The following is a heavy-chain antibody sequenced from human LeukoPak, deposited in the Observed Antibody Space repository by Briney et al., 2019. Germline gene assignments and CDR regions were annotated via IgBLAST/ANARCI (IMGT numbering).Heavy chain of an antibody. CDR1: GFTFSTYA. Sequence: GGSVRLSCAASGFTFSTYAMSWVRQAPRKGLEWVSTISGAAGGTYYGDSVRGRFTISRDNSKNTLYLQMNSLRAEDTAVYYCARLYSTGWYGGPDNWGQGTLVVVSS. V-gene: IGHV3-23*01. J-gene: IGHJ4*02. D-gene: IGHD6-19*01. CDR3: ARLYSTGWYGGPDN. CDR2: ISGAAGGT.